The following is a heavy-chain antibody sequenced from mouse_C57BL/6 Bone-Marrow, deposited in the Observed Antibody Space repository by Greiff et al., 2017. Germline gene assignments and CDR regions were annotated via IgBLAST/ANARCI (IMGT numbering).Heavy chain of an antibody. V-gene: IGHV2-2*01. CDR2: IWSGGST. CDR1: GFSFTSYG. D-gene: IGHD1-1*01. CDR3: ARNWASYGSSRYYVDY. Sequence: QVQLQQSGPGLVQPSQSLSITCTVSGFSFTSYGVHWVRQSPGKGLEWLGVIWSGGSTDYNAAFISRLCISKDNSQSKVFIKMNGLQADDTAIYYCARNWASYGSSRYYVDYWGQGTTLTVSS. J-gene: IGHJ2*01.